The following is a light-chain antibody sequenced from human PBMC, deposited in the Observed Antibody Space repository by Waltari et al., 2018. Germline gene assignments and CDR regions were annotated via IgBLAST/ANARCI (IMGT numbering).Light chain of an antibody. CDR1: QILINRNENNY. CDR2: LGS. J-gene: IGKJ1*01. CDR3: MKTLQSRWT. Sequence: QILINRNENNYLKWNLQKQGKTPQLLIYLGSNRAAGVPDRFSGSGSGTDFTLRISRVEAEDVGVYYCMKTLQSRWTFGPGSKVEIK. V-gene: IGKV2-28*01.